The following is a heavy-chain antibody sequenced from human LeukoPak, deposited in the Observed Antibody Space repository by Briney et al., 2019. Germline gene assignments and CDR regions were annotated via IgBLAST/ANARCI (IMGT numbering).Heavy chain of an antibody. CDR1: GYTFTSYA. CDR3: ARDVGGNLVFHY. D-gene: IGHD4-23*01. J-gene: IGHJ4*02. Sequence: ASVKVSCKASGYTFTSYAMHWVRQAPGQRLEWMGWINAGNGNTKYSQKFQGRVTITRDTSASTAYMELSSLRSEDTAVYYCARDVGGNLVFHYWGQGTLVTVSS. CDR2: INAGNGNT. V-gene: IGHV1-3*01.